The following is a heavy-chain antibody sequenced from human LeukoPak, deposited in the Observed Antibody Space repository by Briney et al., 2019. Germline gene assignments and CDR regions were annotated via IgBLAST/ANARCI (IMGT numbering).Heavy chain of an antibody. Sequence: SETLSLTCTVSGGSISSGDYYWSWIRQPPGRRLEWIGYIYYSGSTNYNPSLKSRVTISVDTSKNQFSLKLSSVTAADTAVYYCARKLYSSSWYKAFDIWGQGTMVTVSS. CDR3: ARKLYSSSWYKAFDI. CDR2: IYYSGST. CDR1: GGSISSGDYY. V-gene: IGHV4-61*08. J-gene: IGHJ3*02. D-gene: IGHD6-13*01.